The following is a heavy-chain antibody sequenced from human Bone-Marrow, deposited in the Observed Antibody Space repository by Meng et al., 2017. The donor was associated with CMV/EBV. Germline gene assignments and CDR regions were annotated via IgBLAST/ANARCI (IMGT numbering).Heavy chain of an antibody. CDR1: GFTFSGSA. V-gene: IGHV3-73*01. D-gene: IGHD5-18*01. CDR2: IRSKANSYAT. CDR3: ARGPQLFDY. J-gene: IGHJ4*02. Sequence: GGSLRLSCAASGFTFSGSAMHWVRQASGKGLEWVGRIRSKANSYATAYAASVKGRFTISRDDSQNPAYLQMNSLRAEDTAVYYCARGPQLFDYWGQGTLVTVSS.